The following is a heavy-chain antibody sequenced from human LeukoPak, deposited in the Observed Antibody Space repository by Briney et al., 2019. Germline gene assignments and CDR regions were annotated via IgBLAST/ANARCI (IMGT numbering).Heavy chain of an antibody. J-gene: IGHJ4*02. V-gene: IGHV4-4*07. CDR2: IYTSGST. CDR3: ARGGYDFWSGSGFSFDY. Sequence: SETLSLTCSVSGGSISNYYWSWIRQPAGKGLEWIGRIYTSGSTNYNPSLKSRVTMSVDTSKNQFSLKLSSVTAADTAVYYCARGGYDFWSGSGFSFDYWGQGTLVTVSS. CDR1: GGSISNYY. D-gene: IGHD3-3*01.